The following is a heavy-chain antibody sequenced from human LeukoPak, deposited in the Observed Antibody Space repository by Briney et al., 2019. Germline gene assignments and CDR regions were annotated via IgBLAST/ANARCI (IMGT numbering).Heavy chain of an antibody. CDR3: ARERLPDDY. D-gene: IGHD4-11*01. Sequence: PRGSLRLSCAASGFSFSTYSMNWVRQAPGKGLEWVSSISAASNYIYYADSVKGRFTISRDNAKNSLYLQMNSLRAEDTAVYYCARERLPDDYWGQGTLVTVSS. CDR1: GFSFSTYS. V-gene: IGHV3-21*01. J-gene: IGHJ4*02. CDR2: ISAASNYI.